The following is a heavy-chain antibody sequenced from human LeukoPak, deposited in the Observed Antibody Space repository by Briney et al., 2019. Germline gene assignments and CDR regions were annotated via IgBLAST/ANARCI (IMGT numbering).Heavy chain of an antibody. D-gene: IGHD3-3*01. CDR2: TYYRSQQWHS. V-gene: IGHV6-1*01. CDR3: GRETDFGVVTN. J-gene: IGHJ4*02. CDR1: GDSVSSNGAS. Sequence: SQTLSLTCAISGDSVSSNGASWNWIRQSPSRGLEWLGRTYYRSQQWHSDYAPSVKGRITLNPDTSKNQFSLQLNSMTPEATAVYYCGRETDFGVVTNWGQGTLVTVSS.